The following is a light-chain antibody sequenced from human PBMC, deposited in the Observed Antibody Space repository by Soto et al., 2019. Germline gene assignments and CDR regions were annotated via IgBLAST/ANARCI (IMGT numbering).Light chain of an antibody. CDR3: CSYTTSNTRQIV. Sequence: QSVLTQPASVSGSPGQSITISCTGTSSDVGGYNYVSWYQQHPGKAPKLMIYGVNNRPSGVSNRFSGSKSGNTASLTISGLQTEDDADYYCCSYTTSNTRQIVFGAGTKVTVL. CDR2: GVN. V-gene: IGLV2-14*03. CDR1: SSDVGGYNY. J-gene: IGLJ1*01.